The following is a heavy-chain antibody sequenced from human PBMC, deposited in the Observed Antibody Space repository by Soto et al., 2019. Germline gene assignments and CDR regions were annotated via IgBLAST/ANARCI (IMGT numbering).Heavy chain of an antibody. CDR3: ARDSDSSSWPLYYYYGMDV. CDR1: GYTFTSYA. Sequence: ASVKVSCKASGYTFTSYAMHWVRQAPGQRLEWMGWINAGNGNTKYSQKFQGRVTITRNTSASTAYMELSSLRSDDTAVYYCARDSDSSSWPLYYYYGMDVWGQGTTVTVSS. V-gene: IGHV1-3*01. J-gene: IGHJ6*02. D-gene: IGHD6-13*01. CDR2: INAGNGNT.